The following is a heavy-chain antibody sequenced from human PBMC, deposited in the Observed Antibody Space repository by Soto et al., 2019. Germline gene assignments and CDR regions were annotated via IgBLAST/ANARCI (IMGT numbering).Heavy chain of an antibody. D-gene: IGHD5-12*01. CDR3: ARDRYSGYDWVYNWFDP. CDR1: GGTFSSYA. Sequence: QVQLVQSGAEVKKPGSSVKVSCKASGGTFSSYAISWVRQAPGQGLEWMGGIIPIFGTANYAQKFQGRVMITADESTSTAYMELSSLRSEDTAVYYCARDRYSGYDWVYNWFDPWGQGTLVTVSS. V-gene: IGHV1-69*01. CDR2: IIPIFGTA. J-gene: IGHJ5*02.